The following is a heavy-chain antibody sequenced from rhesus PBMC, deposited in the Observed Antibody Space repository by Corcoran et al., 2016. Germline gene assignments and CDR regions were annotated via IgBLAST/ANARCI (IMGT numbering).Heavy chain of an antibody. CDR3: AREGSSGWRFYFDH. D-gene: IGHD6-31*01. CDR1: GYSISSGYG. V-gene: IGHV4-127*01. Sequence: QVQLQESGPGLVKPSETLSLTCAVSGYSISSGYGWSWIRQPPGKGLEWIGYIGGNSGNTNYNPSLKSRGTISTDSSKNPFSLKLSSMTAADTAVYYCAREGSSGWRFYFDHWGQGVLVTVSS. CDR2: IGGNSGNT. J-gene: IGHJ4*01.